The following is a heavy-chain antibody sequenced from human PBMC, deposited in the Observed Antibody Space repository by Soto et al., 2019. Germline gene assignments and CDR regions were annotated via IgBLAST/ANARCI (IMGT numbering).Heavy chain of an antibody. J-gene: IGHJ4*02. Sequence: SETLSLTCTVSGGSISSYYWSWIRQPPGKGLEWIGYIYYSGSTNYNPSLKSRVTISVDTSKNQFSLKLSSVTAADTAVYYCAREYCSGGSCYEVAYFDYWGQGTLVTVSS. D-gene: IGHD2-15*01. CDR3: AREYCSGGSCYEVAYFDY. V-gene: IGHV4-59*01. CDR1: GGSISSYY. CDR2: IYYSGST.